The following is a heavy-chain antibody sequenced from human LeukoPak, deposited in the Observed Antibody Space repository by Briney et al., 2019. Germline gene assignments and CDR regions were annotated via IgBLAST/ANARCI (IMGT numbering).Heavy chain of an antibody. Sequence: AGGSLRLSCAASGFTFSSYAMSWVRQAPGKGLEWVSAISGSGGSTYYADSVKGRFTISRDNSKNTLYLQMNSLRAEGTAVYYCAKDMTTVTYTSDYWGQGTLATVSS. CDR1: GFTFSSYA. D-gene: IGHD4-17*01. CDR2: ISGSGGST. J-gene: IGHJ4*02. V-gene: IGHV3-23*01. CDR3: AKDMTTVTYTSDY.